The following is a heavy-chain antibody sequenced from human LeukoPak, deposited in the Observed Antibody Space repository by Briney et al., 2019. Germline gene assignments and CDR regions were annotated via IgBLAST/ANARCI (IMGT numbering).Heavy chain of an antibody. J-gene: IGHJ4*02. CDR1: GFTVSTDY. CDR2: IKQDGSDK. V-gene: IGHV3-7*03. CDR3: ARKTVVGSYFDY. D-gene: IGHD4-23*01. Sequence: GGSLRLSCAASGFTVSTDYMSWVRQAPGKGLEWVANIKQDGSDKYYVDSVKGRFTISRDNAKNSLYLQMNSLRAEDTAVYYCARKTVVGSYFDYWGQGTPVTVSS.